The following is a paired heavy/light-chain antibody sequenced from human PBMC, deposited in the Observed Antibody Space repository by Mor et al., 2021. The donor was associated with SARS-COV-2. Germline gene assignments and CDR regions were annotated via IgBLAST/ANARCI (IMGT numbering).Heavy chain of an antibody. CDR3: TRRTSGWSLPYFAMEV. Sequence: EVQLVESGGGLVQPGGSLRLSCAASTFSMSNYWMSWVRQAPGKGLEWVANIKQDGSEKYYMESVRGRFTVSRDNAKNSLSLQMDGLRTDDSAIYYCTRRTSGWSLPYFAMEVWGLGTTVTVSS. CDR1: TFSMSNYW. D-gene: IGHD6-19*01. CDR2: IKQDGSEK. J-gene: IGHJ6*02. V-gene: IGHV3-7*01.
Light chain of an antibody. CDR2: DND. V-gene: IGLV1-51*01. CDR1: SSNIGLNF. CDR3: GTWDTGVSVYV. J-gene: IGLJ1*01. Sequence: QSVLTQPPSVSAAPGQKVTISCSGSSSNIGLNFVSWYQQFPGAAPKLLIYDNDRRPSGIPDRFSGSKSGTSATLGITGLQTGDEADYYCGTWDTGVSVYVFGSGTSVTVL.